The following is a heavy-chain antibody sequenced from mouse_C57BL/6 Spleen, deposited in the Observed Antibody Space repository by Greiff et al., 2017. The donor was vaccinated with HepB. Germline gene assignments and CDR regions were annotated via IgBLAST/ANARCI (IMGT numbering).Heavy chain of an antibody. CDR1: GFTFSSYA. CDR3: ARGYYDTEFAY. Sequence: EVKLVESGGGLVKPGGSLKLSCAASGFTFSSYAMSWVRQTPEKRLEWVATISDGGSYTYYPDNVKGRFTISRDNAKNNLYLQMSHLKSEDTAMYYCARGYYDTEFAYWGQGTLVTVSA. D-gene: IGHD2-3*01. CDR2: ISDGGSYT. V-gene: IGHV5-4*03. J-gene: IGHJ3*01.